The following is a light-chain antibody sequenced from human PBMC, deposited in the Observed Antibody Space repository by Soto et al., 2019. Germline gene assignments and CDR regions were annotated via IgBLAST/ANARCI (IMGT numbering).Light chain of an antibody. J-gene: IGKJ4*01. CDR1: QSVSST. V-gene: IGKV3-15*01. CDR2: GAS. Sequence: EVVMTQSPVTLSVSPGERATLSCRASQSVSSTLAWYQQKPGQAPRLLIYGASTRATGIPARFSGSGSGTEFTLTISSLQSEDFAVYYCQQYSTWPLTFGGGTKVEIK. CDR3: QQYSTWPLT.